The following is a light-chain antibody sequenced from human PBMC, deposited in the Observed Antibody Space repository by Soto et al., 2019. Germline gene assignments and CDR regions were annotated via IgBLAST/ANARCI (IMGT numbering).Light chain of an antibody. CDR3: MQGTHWPWT. CDR2: EVS. CDR1: QSLIHSDGNTY. J-gene: IGKJ1*01. V-gene: IGKV2-30*02. Sequence: DVVMTPSPLSLPVTLGQPASISCRSSQSLIHSDGNTYLSWFQQRPGQSPRRLIYEVSDRDSGVPDRFAGSGSGTDFTLKISRVEAEDVGVYYCMQGTHWPWTFGQGTEVEIK.